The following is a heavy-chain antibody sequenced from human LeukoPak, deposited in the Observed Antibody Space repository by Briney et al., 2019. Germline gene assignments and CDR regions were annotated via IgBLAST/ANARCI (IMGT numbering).Heavy chain of an antibody. Sequence: GGSLRLSCAASGFTFSDYYMSWIRQAPGKGLEWVSYISSSGSTIYYADSVKGRFTISRDNAKNSLYLQMNSLRAEDTAVYYCARAFNYYDSSGYYYRLGYYYYYMDVWGKGTTVTISS. CDR1: GFTFSDYY. J-gene: IGHJ6*03. V-gene: IGHV3-11*01. CDR2: ISSSGSTI. D-gene: IGHD3-22*01. CDR3: ARAFNYYDSSGYYYRLGYYYYYMDV.